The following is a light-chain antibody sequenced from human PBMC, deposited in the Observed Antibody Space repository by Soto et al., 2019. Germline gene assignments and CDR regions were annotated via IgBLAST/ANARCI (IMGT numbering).Light chain of an antibody. V-gene: IGKV1-5*01. CDR2: DAS. CDR3: QQYNSYPPN. Sequence: DVQVTQSPSTLSASVGDRVTITCRASQSIGSWLAWYQQKSGKAPKLLISDASNLENGVPSRVSGSGSGTEFALTISNLQTDDFATYYCQQYNSYPPNFGGGTKVEIK. CDR1: QSIGSW. J-gene: IGKJ4*01.